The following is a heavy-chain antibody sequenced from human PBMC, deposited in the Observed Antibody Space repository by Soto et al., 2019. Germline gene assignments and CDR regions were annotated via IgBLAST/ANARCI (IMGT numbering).Heavy chain of an antibody. CDR1: GASMSDYH. D-gene: IGHD3-16*01. V-gene: IGHV4-59*01. CDR2: LHSSGFA. CDR3: ARSGHTFVGDV. Sequence: SETLSLTCTVSGASMSDYHGSWIRQSPGKGLEHIGYLHSSGFAEYNPSLKSRVTLSMDTSKNQFSLRLSSLTAADTAIYYCARSGHTFVGDVWGKGILVTVSS. J-gene: IGHJ4*02.